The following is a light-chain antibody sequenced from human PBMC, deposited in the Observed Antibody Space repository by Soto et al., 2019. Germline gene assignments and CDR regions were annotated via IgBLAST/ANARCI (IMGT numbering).Light chain of an antibody. CDR2: DAS. V-gene: IGKV3-20*01. CDR1: QSVSNNY. CDR3: QQYANSPLT. J-gene: IGKJ4*01. Sequence: EIVLTQSPGTLALSPGERATLSCRASQSVSNNYFAWYQQKPGQAPRLLIYDASTRATAIPDRFSGSGSGTDFTLTISRLEPEDFAVYYCQQYANSPLTFGGGTKVEIK.